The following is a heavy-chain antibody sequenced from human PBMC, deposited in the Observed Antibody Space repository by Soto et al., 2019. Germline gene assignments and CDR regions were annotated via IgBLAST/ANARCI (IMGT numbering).Heavy chain of an antibody. J-gene: IGHJ4*02. CDR1: GFTFSSYS. Sequence: EVQLVESGGGLVKPGGSRRLSCAASGFTFSSYSMNWVRQAPGKGLEWVSSISSSSSYIYYADSVKGRFTISRDNAKNSLYLQMNSLRAEDTAVYYCAREGAVAGHYDYWGQGTLVTVSS. V-gene: IGHV3-21*01. CDR2: ISSSSSYI. CDR3: AREGAVAGHYDY. D-gene: IGHD6-19*01.